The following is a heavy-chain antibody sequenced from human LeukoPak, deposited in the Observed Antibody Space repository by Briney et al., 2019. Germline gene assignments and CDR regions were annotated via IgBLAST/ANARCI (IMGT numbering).Heavy chain of an antibody. V-gene: IGHV3-15*01. Sequence: SGGSLRLSCAASGFTFSNAWMSWVRQAPGKGLEWVGRIKSKSDGGTTDYAAPVKGRFIISRDDSKNTLYLQMNSLKTEDTAVYYCTTYSIVRGVSYYYYYYMDVWGKGTTVTISS. CDR1: GFTFSNAW. D-gene: IGHD3-10*01. J-gene: IGHJ6*03. CDR2: IKSKSDGGTT. CDR3: TTYSIVRGVSYYYYYYMDV.